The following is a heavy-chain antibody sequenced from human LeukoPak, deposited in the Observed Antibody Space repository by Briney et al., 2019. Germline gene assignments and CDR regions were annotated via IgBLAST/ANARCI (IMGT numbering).Heavy chain of an antibody. D-gene: IGHD6-19*01. CDR1: GFTVSSNY. J-gene: IGHJ4*02. V-gene: IGHV3-23*01. Sequence: SGGSLRLSCAASGFTVSSNYMSWVRQAPGKGLEWVSAITGPGEGTWYADSVQGRFTTSRDNSKNTLYLQMNSLRAEDTAVYFCAKRMYGWYQIDYWGQGTLVTVSS. CDR3: AKRMYGWYQIDY. CDR2: ITGPGEGT.